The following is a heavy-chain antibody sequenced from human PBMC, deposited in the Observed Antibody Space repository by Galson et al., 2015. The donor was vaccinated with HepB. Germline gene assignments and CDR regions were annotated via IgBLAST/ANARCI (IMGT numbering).Heavy chain of an antibody. V-gene: IGHV4-39*01. CDR1: GGSISSSSYY. Sequence: ETLSLTCTVSGGSISSSSYYWGWIRQPPGKGLEWIGSIYYSGSTYYNPSLKSRVTISVDTSKNQFSLKLSSVTAADTAVYYCARQGGSDYYDSSGIDYWGQGTLVTVSS. CDR2: IYYSGST. D-gene: IGHD3-22*01. J-gene: IGHJ4*02. CDR3: ARQGGSDYYDSSGIDY.